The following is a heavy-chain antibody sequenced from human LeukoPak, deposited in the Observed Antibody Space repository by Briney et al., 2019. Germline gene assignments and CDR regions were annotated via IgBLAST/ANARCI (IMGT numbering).Heavy chain of an antibody. D-gene: IGHD2-2*01. J-gene: IGHJ4*02. CDR3: ARDRIVVVPAEGYFDY. V-gene: IGHV3-20*04. Sequence: AGGSLRLSCAASGFTFDDYGMSWVRQAPGKGLEWVSGINWNGGSTGYADPVKGRFTISRDNAKNSLYLQMNSLRAEDTALYYCARDRIVVVPAEGYFDYWGQGTLVTVSS. CDR1: GFTFDDYG. CDR2: INWNGGST.